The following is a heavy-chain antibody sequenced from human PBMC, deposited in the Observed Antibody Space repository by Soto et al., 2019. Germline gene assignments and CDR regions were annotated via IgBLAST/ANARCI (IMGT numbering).Heavy chain of an antibody. CDR2: IYSGGST. CDR3: ASGPSRSYYGMDV. J-gene: IGHJ6*02. CDR1: GFTVSSNY. Sequence: EVQLVESGGGLIQPGGSLRLSCAASGFTVSSNYMSWVRQAPGKGLEWVSVIYSGGSTYYADSVKGRFTISRDNSKHTLYLQMNSLRAEDTAVYYCASGPSRSYYGMDVWGQGTTVTVSS. V-gene: IGHV3-53*01. D-gene: IGHD2-2*01.